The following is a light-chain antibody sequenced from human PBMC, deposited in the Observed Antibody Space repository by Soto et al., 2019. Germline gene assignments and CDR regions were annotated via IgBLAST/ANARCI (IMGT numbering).Light chain of an antibody. CDR2: XXX. CDR3: SSYTTSNTRQIV. Sequence: QSVLTQPASVSGSPGQSITISCTGTSSDVGGYNYVSWYQHHPGXAPKLXIXXXXXRPXXVSNRFSGSKSGNTASLTISGXXXEDXXDYYCSSYTTSNTRQIVFGTGTKVTVL. V-gene: IGLV2-14*03. CDR1: SSDVGGYNY. J-gene: IGLJ1*01.